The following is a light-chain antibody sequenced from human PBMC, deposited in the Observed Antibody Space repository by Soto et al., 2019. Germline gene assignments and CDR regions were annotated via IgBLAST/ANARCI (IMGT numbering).Light chain of an antibody. J-gene: IGKJ2*01. Sequence: DNVLTQSPATLSLSPGERATLSCRASQTVDNYLLWYQQRPGQAPRLLIYDASNMASGIPARFSGSGSGTDFTLTISRLEPEDFAVYFCQQRKKWPYTFGQGTKLEIK. CDR2: DAS. CDR1: QTVDNY. V-gene: IGKV3-11*01. CDR3: QQRKKWPYT.